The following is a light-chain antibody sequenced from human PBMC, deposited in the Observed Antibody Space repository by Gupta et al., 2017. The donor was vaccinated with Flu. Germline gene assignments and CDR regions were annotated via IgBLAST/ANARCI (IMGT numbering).Light chain of an antibody. Sequence: GQSITIACTGISSDYGNYVSRYKQHPGKARKLMIYEVSKRTSGVSNRFSGSKSGNTAALTISGRQAEDEAEYYCSSYTSRRGVFGGGTKLTVL. CDR2: EVS. V-gene: IGLV2-14*01. J-gene: IGLJ2*01. CDR3: SSYTSRRGV. CDR1: SSDYGNY.